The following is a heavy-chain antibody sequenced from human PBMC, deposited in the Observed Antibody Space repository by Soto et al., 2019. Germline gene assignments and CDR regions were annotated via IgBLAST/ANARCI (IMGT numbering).Heavy chain of an antibody. D-gene: IGHD4-4*01. CDR1: GYSFTSYW. V-gene: IGHV5-51*01. CDR3: ARHDHSNYGGGYYYYGMDV. Sequence: PGESLKISCKGSGYSFTSYWIGWVRQMPGKGLERMGIIYPGDSDTRYFPSFQGQVTISADKSISTAYLQWSSLKASDTAMYCCARHDHSNYGGGYYYYGMDVWGQGTTVTVSS. J-gene: IGHJ6*02. CDR2: IYPGDSDT.